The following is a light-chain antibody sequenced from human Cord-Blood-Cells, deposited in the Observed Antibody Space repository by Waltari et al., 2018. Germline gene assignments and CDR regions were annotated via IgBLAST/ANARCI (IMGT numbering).Light chain of an antibody. CDR1: SSDVGGYTY. CDR2: EVS. Sequence: QSALTQPASVSGSPGQSITISCTGTSSDVGGYTYVSWYQQHPGKAPKLMIYEVSSRPSGVSKRFSGSKSGNTASLTISGLQAEDEADYYCSSYTSSSTWVFGGGTKLTVL. V-gene: IGLV2-14*01. J-gene: IGLJ3*02. CDR3: SSYTSSSTWV.